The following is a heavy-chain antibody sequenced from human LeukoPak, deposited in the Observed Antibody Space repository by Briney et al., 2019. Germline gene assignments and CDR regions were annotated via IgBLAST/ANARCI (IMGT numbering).Heavy chain of an antibody. D-gene: IGHD6-19*01. CDR2: ISSSGSTI. J-gene: IGHJ4*02. Sequence: GGSLRLSCAASGFTFSSYEMNWVRQAPGKGLEWVSYISSSGSTIYYADSVKSRFTISRDNAKNSLYVQMNSLRAADTAVYYCARDREAVDTKAWYFDYWGQGTLVTVSS. V-gene: IGHV3-48*03. CDR3: ARDREAVDTKAWYFDY. CDR1: GFTFSSYE.